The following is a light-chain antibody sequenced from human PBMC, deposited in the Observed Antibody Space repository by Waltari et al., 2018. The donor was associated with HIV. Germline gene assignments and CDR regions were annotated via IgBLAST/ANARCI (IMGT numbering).Light chain of an antibody. J-gene: IGLJ2*01. CDR3: QAWDSSTAV. V-gene: IGLV3-1*01. Sequence: SYELTQPPSVSVSPGQTASITCSGDKLGDKYACWYQQKPGQSPVLVIYQDSKRPSGIPERFSGSNSGNTATLTISGTQAMDEADYYCQAWDSSTAVFGGVTKLTVL. CDR2: QDS. CDR1: KLGDKY.